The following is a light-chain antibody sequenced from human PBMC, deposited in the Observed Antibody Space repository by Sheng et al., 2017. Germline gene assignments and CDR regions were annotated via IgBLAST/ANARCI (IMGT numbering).Light chain of an antibody. J-gene: IGKJ1*01. Sequence: AIQMTQSPSSLSASIGDRVTITCRASQGMRNDLGWYQQKPGKAPKLLIYAASTLQSGAPSRFSGSGSGTDFTLTISSLQPEDFATYYCLQDYHYPRTFGQGTKVEIK. CDR1: QGMRND. CDR3: LQDYHYPRT. CDR2: AAS. V-gene: IGKV1-6*02.